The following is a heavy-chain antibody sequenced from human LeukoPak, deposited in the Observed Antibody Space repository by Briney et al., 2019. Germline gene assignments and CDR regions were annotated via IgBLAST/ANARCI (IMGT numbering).Heavy chain of an antibody. J-gene: IGHJ4*02. D-gene: IGHD1-26*01. CDR2: TYYRSTWYN. CDR1: GDSVSSNSVT. Sequence: SQTLSLTCAISGDSVSSNSVTWNWIRQSPSRGLEWLGRTYYRSTWYNDYAVSVRGRITVNPDTSKNQFSLKLSSVTAADTAVYYCARGAITADLERSYPGHFDYWGQGTLVTVSS. V-gene: IGHV6-1*01. CDR3: ARGAITADLERSYPGHFDY.